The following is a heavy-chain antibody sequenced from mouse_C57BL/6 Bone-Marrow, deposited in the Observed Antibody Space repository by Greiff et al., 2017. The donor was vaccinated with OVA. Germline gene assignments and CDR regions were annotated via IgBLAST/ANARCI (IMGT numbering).Heavy chain of an antibody. CDR2: IYPGSGNT. D-gene: IGHD2-3*01. J-gene: IGHJ2*01. Sequence: QVHVKQSGAELVRPGASVKLSCKASGYTFTDYYINWVKQRPGQGLEWIARIYPGSGNTYYNEKFKGKATLTAEKSSSTAYMQLSSLTSEDSAVYFCARSDGYYYFDYWGQGTTLTVSS. V-gene: IGHV1-76*01. CDR1: GYTFTDYY. CDR3: ARSDGYYYFDY.